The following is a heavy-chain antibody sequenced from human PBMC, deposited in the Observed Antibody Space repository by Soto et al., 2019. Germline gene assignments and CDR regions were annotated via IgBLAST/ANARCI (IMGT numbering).Heavy chain of an antibody. V-gene: IGHV2-26*01. J-gene: IGHJ5*02. CDR1: GFSLSNARMG. Sequence: QVTLKESGPVLVNPTETLTLTCTVSGFSLSNARMGVSWIRQPPGKALEWLAHIFSNDEKSYSTSLKSRLTISKDTSKSQVVLTMTNMDPVDTATYYCARIPRHRARPLVAAHLGWFDPWGQGTLVTVSS. CDR3: ARIPRHRARPLVAAHLGWFDP. CDR2: IFSNDEK. D-gene: IGHD2-15*01.